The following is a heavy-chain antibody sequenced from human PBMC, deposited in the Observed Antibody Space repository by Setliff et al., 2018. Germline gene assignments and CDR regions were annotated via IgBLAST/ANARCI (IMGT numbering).Heavy chain of an antibody. CDR1: GYDFAYYW. Sequence: SLKISCKVSGYDFAYYWIAWVRQMPGKGLEWMGIIYPSDSDTKYSPSFQGQVTISADKSNKTAYLQLQRLRASDTAIYFCARRSYSSALYYFDYWGRGTLVTVSS. CDR3: ARRSYSSALYYFDY. D-gene: IGHD6-25*01. V-gene: IGHV5-51*01. J-gene: IGHJ4*02. CDR2: IYPSDSDT.